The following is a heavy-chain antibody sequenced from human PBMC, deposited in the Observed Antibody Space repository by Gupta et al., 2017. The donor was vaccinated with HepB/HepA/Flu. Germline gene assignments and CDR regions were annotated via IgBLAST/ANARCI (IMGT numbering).Heavy chain of an antibody. Sequence: QVQLVESGGGLVKPGGSLRLSCSASGFTFSDYYSGWIRQAPGKGLEWVSYISSSGTTIYYADSMKGRFTISRDNAENSVYLQMGSLRADDTALYYCVRGPAKYYFDYWGQGTLVTVSS. CDR3: VRGPAKYYFDY. V-gene: IGHV3-11*04. D-gene: IGHD2/OR15-2a*01. CDR1: GFTFSDYY. J-gene: IGHJ4*02. CDR2: ISSSGTTI.